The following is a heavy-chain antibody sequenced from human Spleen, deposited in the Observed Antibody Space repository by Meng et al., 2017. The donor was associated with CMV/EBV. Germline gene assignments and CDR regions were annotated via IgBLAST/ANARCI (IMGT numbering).Heavy chain of an antibody. CDR2: INHSGST. D-gene: IGHD3-16*01. Sequence: QVQLQEGGAGLLKPSGTSPLPVAVYGGSFSGYSWSWIRQPPGKGLEWIGEINHSGSTNYNPSLKSRVTISVDTSKNQFSLKLSSVTAADTAVYYCARVLRGAAFGGAGQKNWFDPWGQGTLVTVSS. CDR3: ARVLRGAAFGGAGQKNWFDP. J-gene: IGHJ5*02. V-gene: IGHV4-34*01. CDR1: GGSFSGYS.